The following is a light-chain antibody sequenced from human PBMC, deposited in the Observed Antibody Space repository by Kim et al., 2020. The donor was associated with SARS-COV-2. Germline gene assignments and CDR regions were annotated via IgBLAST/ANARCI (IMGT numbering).Light chain of an antibody. CDR3: QKHNDLPV. CDR2: DAS. J-gene: IGKJ5*01. V-gene: IGKV1-33*01. Sequence: DVQMTQSPSSLSASVGDRVTITCHASQDINNCLNWFQQKPGKAPKLLIYDASNLETGVPTRFSGSGSGTDFTFTISSLQPEDIATYYCQKHNDLPVFRQGTRLEIK. CDR1: QDINNC.